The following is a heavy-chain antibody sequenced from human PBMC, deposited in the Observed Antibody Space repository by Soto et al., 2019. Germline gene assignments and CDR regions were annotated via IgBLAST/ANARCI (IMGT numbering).Heavy chain of an antibody. CDR1: GGSISSGGYY. Sequence: PSETLSLTCTVSGGSISSGGYYWSWIRQHPGKGLEWIGYIYYSGSTYYNPSLKSRVTISVDTSKNQFSLKLSSVTAADTAVYYCARDYPYSGSYGAFDIWGQGTMVTVS. CDR3: ARDYPYSGSYGAFDI. D-gene: IGHD1-26*01. J-gene: IGHJ3*02. CDR2: IYYSGST. V-gene: IGHV4-31*03.